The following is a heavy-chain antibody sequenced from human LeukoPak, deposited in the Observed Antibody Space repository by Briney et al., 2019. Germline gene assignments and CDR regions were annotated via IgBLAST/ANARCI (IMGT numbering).Heavy chain of an antibody. CDR1: GFIFGDYA. Sequence: GGSLRLSCTASGFIFGDYAMSWVRQAPGKGLEWEGFIRSKAYGGTTEYAASVKGRFTISRDDSKSIAFLQMNSLKTEDTAVYYCTRYGGNSFNCWGQGTLVTVSS. CDR2: IRSKAYGGTT. D-gene: IGHD4-23*01. CDR3: TRYGGNSFNC. J-gene: IGHJ4*02. V-gene: IGHV3-49*04.